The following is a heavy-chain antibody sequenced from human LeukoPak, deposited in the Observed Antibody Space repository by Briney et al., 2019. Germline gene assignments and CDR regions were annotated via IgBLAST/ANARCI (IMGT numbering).Heavy chain of an antibody. V-gene: IGHV1-69*05. CDR1: GYTFTGYY. CDR2: IIPIFGTA. Sequence: SVKVSCKASGYTFTGYYMHWVRQAPGQGLEWMGRIIPIFGTANYAQKFQGRVTITTDESTSTAYMELSSLRSEDTAVYYCARERRYGDYVPYYMDVWGKGTTVTVSS. CDR3: ARERRYGDYVPYYMDV. D-gene: IGHD4-17*01. J-gene: IGHJ6*03.